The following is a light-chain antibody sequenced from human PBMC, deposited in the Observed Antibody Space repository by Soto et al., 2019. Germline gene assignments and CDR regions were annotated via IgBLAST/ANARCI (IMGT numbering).Light chain of an antibody. CDR1: KLGDKY. CDR3: QAWDSSTRVV. Sequence: SSELTQPPSVSVSPGQTASITCSGDKLGDKYACWYQQKPGQSPVLVIYRDSKRPSGIPERFSGSNSGNTATLTISGTQAMDEADYYCQAWDSSTRVVFGGGTKLTVL. J-gene: IGLJ2*01. V-gene: IGLV3-1*01. CDR2: RDS.